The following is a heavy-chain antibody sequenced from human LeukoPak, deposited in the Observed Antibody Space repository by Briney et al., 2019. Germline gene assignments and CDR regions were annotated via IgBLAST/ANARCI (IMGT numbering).Heavy chain of an antibody. V-gene: IGHV3-21*03. CDR2: ISSSSSYI. D-gene: IGHD3-16*02. J-gene: IGHJ4*02. Sequence: GGSLRPSCAASGFTFSSYSMNWVRQAPGKGLEWVSSISSSSSYIYYADSVRGRFTISRDNAENSLYLQMNSLRAEDTAVYFCARGFYDYIWGSYRQNTFDYWGQGTLVTVSS. CDR1: GFTFSSYS. CDR3: ARGFYDYIWGSYRQNTFDY.